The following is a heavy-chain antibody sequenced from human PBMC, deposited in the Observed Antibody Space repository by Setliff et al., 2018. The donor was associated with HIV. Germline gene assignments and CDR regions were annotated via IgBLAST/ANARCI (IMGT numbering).Heavy chain of an antibody. CDR2: ISSSSSYI. V-gene: IGHV3-21*06. CDR3: AKDRSGSYSFARD. Sequence: GGSLRLSCAVSGFTFSSYSMNWVRQAPGKGLEWVSSISSSSSYIYYADSVRGRFTISRDNAKNSLYLQMKSLRAEDTAVYYCAKDRSGSYSFARDWGQGTLVTVSS. CDR1: GFTFSSYS. D-gene: IGHD1-26*01. J-gene: IGHJ4*02.